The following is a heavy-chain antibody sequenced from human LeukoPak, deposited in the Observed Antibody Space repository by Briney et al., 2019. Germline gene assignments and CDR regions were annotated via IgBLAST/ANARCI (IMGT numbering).Heavy chain of an antibody. Sequence: SETLSLTCTVSGGSISSYYWSWIRRPAGKGLEWIGRIYTTGTTNYNPSLKSRVTMSVDTSKDQFSLKLSSVTAADTAVYYCARDRFVSGIDDWGQGTLVTVSS. J-gene: IGHJ4*02. CDR1: GGSISSYY. CDR3: ARDRFVSGIDD. V-gene: IGHV4-4*07. CDR2: IYTTGTT. D-gene: IGHD1-26*01.